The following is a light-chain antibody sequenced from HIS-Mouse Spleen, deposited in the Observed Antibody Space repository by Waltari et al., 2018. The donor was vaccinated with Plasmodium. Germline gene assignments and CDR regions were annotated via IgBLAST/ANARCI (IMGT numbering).Light chain of an antibody. CDR3: SSYTSSSTWV. CDR1: SSAVGGYHY. Sequence: QSALTQPASVSGSPGQSITIPCTGTSSAVGGYHYVSWYQQQPGKAPKLMIYEVSNRPSGVSNRFSGSKSGNTASLTISGLQAEDEADYYCSSYTSSSTWVFGGGTKLTVL. J-gene: IGLJ3*02. CDR2: EVS. V-gene: IGLV2-14*01.